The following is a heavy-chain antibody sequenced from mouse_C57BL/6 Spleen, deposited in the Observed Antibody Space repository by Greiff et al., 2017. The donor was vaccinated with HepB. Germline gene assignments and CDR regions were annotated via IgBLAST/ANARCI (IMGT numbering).Heavy chain of an antibody. CDR3: TRRGRTGLFDY. CDR1: GYTFTDYE. V-gene: IGHV1-15*01. CDR2: IDPETGGT. J-gene: IGHJ2*01. D-gene: IGHD4-1*01. Sequence: VQLKESGAELVRPGASVTLSCKASGYTFTDYEMHWVKQTPVHGLEWIGAIDPETGGTAYNQKFKGKAILTADKSSSTAYMELRSLTSEDSAVYYCTRRGRTGLFDYWGQGTTLTVSS.